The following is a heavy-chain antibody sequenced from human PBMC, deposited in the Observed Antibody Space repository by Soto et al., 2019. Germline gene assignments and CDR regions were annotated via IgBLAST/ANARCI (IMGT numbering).Heavy chain of an antibody. V-gene: IGHV3-15*01. CDR1: GFTFSNAL. D-gene: IGHD2-15*01. Sequence: GGSLRLSCAASGFTFSNALMSWVRQAPGKGLEWVGRIKIKTDGCTTDYAAPVKGRFTISRDDSKNTLYLQMNSLKTEDTAVYYCTTDLGGGSCIWGQGTLVTVSS. CDR2: IKIKTDGCTT. CDR3: TTDLGGGSCI. J-gene: IGHJ4*02.